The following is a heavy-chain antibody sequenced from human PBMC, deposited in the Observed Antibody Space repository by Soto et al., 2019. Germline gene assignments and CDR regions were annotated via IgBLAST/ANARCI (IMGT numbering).Heavy chain of an antibody. CDR1: GGTLRNHT. D-gene: IGHD5-12*01. J-gene: IGHJ4*02. Sequence: QVQLVQSGAEVRKPGSSVKVSCEASGGTLRNHTISWVRQAPGQGHEWVGSIIPILDITGYAQRFQGRVTITXXTXTXXAYMEVSSLGSEDTAVYYSARGTPGDSTYDYYFAYWGQGTLVTVSS. CDR2: IIPILDIT. V-gene: IGHV1-69*02. CDR3: ARGTPGDSTYDYYFAY.